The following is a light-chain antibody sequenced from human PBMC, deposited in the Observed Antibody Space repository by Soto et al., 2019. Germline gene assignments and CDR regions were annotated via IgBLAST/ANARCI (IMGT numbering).Light chain of an antibody. V-gene: IGKV3-15*01. CDR1: QSLRSN. CDR2: GAS. J-gene: IGKJ4*01. CDR3: QQYNNWPLT. Sequence: DIVMTQSPATLSVSPGDRATLSCRASQSLRSNLAWYQQKPGQAPRLLIYGASSRVTGIPARFSGSGSGTEFTLTISSLQSEDFAVYYWQQYNNWPLTFGGGTKVEIK.